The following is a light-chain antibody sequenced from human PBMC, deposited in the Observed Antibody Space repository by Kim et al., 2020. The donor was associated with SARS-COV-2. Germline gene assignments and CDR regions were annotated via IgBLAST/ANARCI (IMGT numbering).Light chain of an antibody. CDR1: SSDVDGFNY. J-gene: IGLJ2*01. Sequence: GQSITTSCTESSSDVDGFNYVSWYQQYPGKAPKVMIYDVSNRPSGVSNRFSGSKSGNTASLTISGLQVEDEGDYYCSSYTSSTTLVFGGGTQLTVL. CDR2: DVS. CDR3: SSYTSSTTLV. V-gene: IGLV2-14*03.